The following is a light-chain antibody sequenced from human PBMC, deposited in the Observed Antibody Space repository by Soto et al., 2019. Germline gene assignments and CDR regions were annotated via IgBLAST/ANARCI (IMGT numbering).Light chain of an antibody. CDR1: QTVSSW. CDR2: KAS. J-gene: IGKJ5*01. CDR3: QHGKSYLAA. V-gene: IGKV1-5*03. Sequence: DIVLTQSPGTLSGSQGERATLTCVASQTVSSWLACYQQKPGQAPKLLIYKASTLKSGIPSRFSGSGSGTEFTLTISSLQPDDFGTYYCQHGKSYLAAFGQGTRLE.